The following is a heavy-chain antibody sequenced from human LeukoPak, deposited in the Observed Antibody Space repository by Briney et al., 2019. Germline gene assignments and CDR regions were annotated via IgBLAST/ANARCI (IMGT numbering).Heavy chain of an antibody. D-gene: IGHD1-26*01. Sequence: SETLSLTCAVYGGSFSGYYWSWIRQPPGKGLEWIGEINHSGSTNYNPSLKSRVTISVDTSKNQFSLKLSSVTAADTAVYYCAKSIVGWTVFDYWGQGTLVTASS. V-gene: IGHV4-34*01. J-gene: IGHJ4*02. CDR2: INHSGST. CDR3: AKSIVGWTVFDY. CDR1: GGSFSGYY.